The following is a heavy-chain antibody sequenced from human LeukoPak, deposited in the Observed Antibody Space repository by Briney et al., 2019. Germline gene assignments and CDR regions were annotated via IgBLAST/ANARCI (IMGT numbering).Heavy chain of an antibody. Sequence: GGSLRLSCAASGFTFSSYWMSWVRQAPGKGLEWVANIKQDGSEKYYVDSVKGRFTISRDNAKNSLYLQMNSLRAEDTAVYYCARELDYDFWSGPYAFDIWGQGTMVTVSS. V-gene: IGHV3-7*01. J-gene: IGHJ3*02. CDR3: ARELDYDFWSGPYAFDI. CDR2: IKQDGSEK. D-gene: IGHD3-3*01. CDR1: GFTFSSYW.